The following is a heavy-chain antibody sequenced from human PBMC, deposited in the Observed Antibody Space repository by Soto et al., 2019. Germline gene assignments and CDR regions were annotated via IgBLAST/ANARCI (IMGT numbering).Heavy chain of an antibody. CDR1: GGTFSSYA. Sequence: QVQLVQSGAEVKKPGSSVKVSCKASGGTFSSYAISWVRQAPGQGLEWMGGIIPIFGTANYAQKFQGRVTITADESTSTAYMELSSLGSEDRAVYYWAGGGGTYGSGSYGVWFDPWGQGTLVTVSS. J-gene: IGHJ5*02. D-gene: IGHD3-10*01. V-gene: IGHV1-69*12. CDR2: IIPIFGTA. CDR3: AGGGGTYGSGSYGVWFDP.